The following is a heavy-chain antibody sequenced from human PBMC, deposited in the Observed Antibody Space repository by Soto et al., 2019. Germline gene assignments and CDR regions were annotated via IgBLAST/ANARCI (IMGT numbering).Heavy chain of an antibody. V-gene: IGHV5-51*01. D-gene: IGHD3-22*01. Sequence: GESLKISCKGSGYSFTSYWIGWVRQMPGKGLEWMGIIYPGDSDTRYSPSFQGQVTISADKSISTAYLQWSSLKASDTAMYYCARQNSSGYHYYYYGMDVWGQGTTVTVS. CDR2: IYPGDSDT. J-gene: IGHJ6*02. CDR3: ARQNSSGYHYYYYGMDV. CDR1: GYSFTSYW.